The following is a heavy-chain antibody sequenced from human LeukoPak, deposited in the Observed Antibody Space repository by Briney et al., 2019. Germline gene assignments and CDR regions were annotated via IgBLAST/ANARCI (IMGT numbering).Heavy chain of an antibody. Sequence: GGSLRLSCAASGFTFSSYSMNWVRQAPGKGLEWVSYISSSSSTIYYADSVKGRFTISRDNAKNSLYLQMNSLRAEDTAVYYCAGEGYCSSTSCHGAPQDDYWGQGTLVTVSS. CDR1: GFTFSSYS. D-gene: IGHD2-2*01. CDR2: ISSSSSTI. CDR3: AGEGYCSSTSCHGAPQDDY. V-gene: IGHV3-48*04. J-gene: IGHJ4*02.